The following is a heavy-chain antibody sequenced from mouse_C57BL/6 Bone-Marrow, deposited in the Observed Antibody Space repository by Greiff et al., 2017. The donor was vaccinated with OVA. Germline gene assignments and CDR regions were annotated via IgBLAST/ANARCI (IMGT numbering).Heavy chain of an antibody. Sequence: EVKLEVSGGGLVQPKGSLKLSCAASGFSFNTYAMNWVRQAPGQGLEWVARIRSKSNNSATYYADSVKDRFTISRDDSASMLYLQMNHVKTEDTAMYYWVRQRTLLWCNDESAMDYWGQGTSVTVSS. CDR3: VRQRTLLWCNDESAMDY. CDR2: IRSKSNNSAT. V-gene: IGHV10-1*01. D-gene: IGHD2-13*01. J-gene: IGHJ4*01. CDR1: GFSFNTYA.